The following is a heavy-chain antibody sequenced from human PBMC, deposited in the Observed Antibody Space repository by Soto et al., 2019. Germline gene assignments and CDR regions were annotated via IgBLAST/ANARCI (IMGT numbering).Heavy chain of an antibody. J-gene: IGHJ4*02. V-gene: IGHV3-23*01. CDR3: AKDTSEGDYVVGYFDY. D-gene: IGHD4-17*01. Sequence: EVQLLESGGGLVQPGGSLRLSCAASGFTFSSYAMSWVRQAPGKGLEWVSAISGSGGSTYYADSVKGRFTISRDNSKNTLYLQMNSLRAEDTAVYYCAKDTSEGDYVVGYFDYWGQGTLVTVSS. CDR1: GFTFSSYA. CDR2: ISGSGGST.